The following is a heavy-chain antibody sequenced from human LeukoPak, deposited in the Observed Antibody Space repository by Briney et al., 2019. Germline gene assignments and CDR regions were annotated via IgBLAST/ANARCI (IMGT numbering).Heavy chain of an antibody. Sequence: PGGFLRLSCVASRFTFNTYAVNWVRQAPGKGLEWVSAISGSGGSTYYADSVKGRFTISRDNSKNTLYLQMNSLRAEDTAVYYCAKVAKGATVMDYWGQGTLVTVSS. CDR2: ISGSGGST. CDR3: AKVAKGATVMDY. CDR1: RFTFNTYA. J-gene: IGHJ4*02. D-gene: IGHD4-11*01. V-gene: IGHV3-23*01.